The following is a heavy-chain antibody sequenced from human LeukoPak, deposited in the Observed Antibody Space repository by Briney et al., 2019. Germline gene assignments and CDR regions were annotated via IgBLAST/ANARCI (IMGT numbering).Heavy chain of an antibody. CDR2: INPNSGET. V-gene: IGHV1-2*02. J-gene: IGHJ4*02. CDR3: AASGGDD. D-gene: IGHD2-21*01. Sequence: GASVKVSCKASGGTFSSYAISWVRQAPGQGLEWMGWINPNSGETKYAQKFLGRVTLTRDTSISTAYMEMSSLTSDDTAVYYCAASGGDDWGQGTLVTVST. CDR1: GGTFSSYA.